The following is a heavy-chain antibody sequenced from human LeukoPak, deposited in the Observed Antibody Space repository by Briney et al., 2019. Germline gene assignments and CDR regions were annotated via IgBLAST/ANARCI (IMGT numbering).Heavy chain of an antibody. CDR3: ARDWLGIAVASGDWFDL. J-gene: IGHJ5*02. D-gene: IGHD6-19*01. Sequence: ASVKVSCKASGYTFTSYYMHWVRQAPGQGLEWMGIINPSGGSTSYAQKFQARVTMTRDTSTSTVYMELSSLRSKDTAVYYCARDWLGIAVASGDWFDLWGQGTLVTVSS. V-gene: IGHV1-46*01. CDR2: INPSGGST. CDR1: GYTFTSYY.